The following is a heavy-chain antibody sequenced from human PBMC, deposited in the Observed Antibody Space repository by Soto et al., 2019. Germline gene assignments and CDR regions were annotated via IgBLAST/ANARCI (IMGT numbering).Heavy chain of an antibody. CDR1: GFTFSSYA. Sequence: WGSLRLSCAASGFTFSSYAMSRVRQAPGKGLQWVSAISGSGGTAYYADSVMGRFTISRDNSKNTLYLQMNSLRAEDTAVYYCAKRGGSSYSYYFDYWGQGARVTVSS. D-gene: IGHD6-13*01. CDR3: AKRGGSSYSYYFDY. CDR2: ISGSGGTA. J-gene: IGHJ4*02. V-gene: IGHV3-23*01.